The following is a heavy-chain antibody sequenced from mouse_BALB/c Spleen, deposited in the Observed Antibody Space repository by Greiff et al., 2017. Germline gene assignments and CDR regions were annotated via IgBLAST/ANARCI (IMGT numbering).Heavy chain of an antibody. D-gene: IGHD2-1*01. CDR3: ARVYGNSFAY. CDR1: GFTFSSYA. J-gene: IGHJ3*01. Sequence: EVKLVESGGGLVKPGGSLKLSCAASGFTFSSYAMSWVRQTPEKRLEWVASISSGGSTYYPDSVKGRFTISRDNARNILYLQMSSLRSEDTAMYYCARVYGNSFAYWGQGTLVTVSA. V-gene: IGHV5-6-5*01. CDR2: ISSGGST.